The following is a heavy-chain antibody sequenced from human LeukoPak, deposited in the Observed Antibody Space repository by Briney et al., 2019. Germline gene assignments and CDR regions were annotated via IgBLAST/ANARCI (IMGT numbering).Heavy chain of an antibody. D-gene: IGHD3-16*01. CDR3: AKNYDTTIYPRWFDP. Sequence: ASVKVSCKASGYSFSSYGIDWVRQAPGQGLEWMGWISAHNGNTNYLQKFQGRVTMTTDTSASTAYMELRSLRSDDTAVYYCAKNYDTTIYPRWFDPWGQGTLVTVSS. CDR1: GYSFSSYG. CDR2: ISAHNGNT. V-gene: IGHV1-18*01. J-gene: IGHJ5*02.